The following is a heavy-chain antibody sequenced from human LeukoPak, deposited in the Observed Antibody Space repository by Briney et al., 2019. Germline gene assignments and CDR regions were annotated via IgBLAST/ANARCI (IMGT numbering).Heavy chain of an antibody. J-gene: IGHJ6*02. CDR3: ARDGRYGDYPPYYYYGMDV. Sequence: SETLSLTCTVSGGSISSSSYYWGWIRQPPGTGLEWIGSIYYSGSTYYNPSLKSRVTISVDTSKNQFSLKLSSVTAADTAVYYCARDGRYGDYPPYYYYGMDVWGQGTTVTVS. V-gene: IGHV4-39*07. CDR2: IYYSGST. CDR1: GGSISSSSYY. D-gene: IGHD4-17*01.